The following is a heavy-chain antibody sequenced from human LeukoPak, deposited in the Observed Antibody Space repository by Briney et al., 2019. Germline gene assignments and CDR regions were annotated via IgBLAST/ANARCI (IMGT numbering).Heavy chain of an antibody. V-gene: IGHV1-69*13. CDR2: IIPIFGTA. CDR1: GGTFSSYA. J-gene: IGHJ4*02. D-gene: IGHD5-18*01. CDR3: ASNAGYSYGYGNDY. Sequence: GASVNVSCKASGGTFSSYAISRVRQAPGQGLEWMGGIIPIFGTANYAQKFQGRVTITADESTSTAYMELSSLRSEDTAVYYCASNAGYSYGYGNDYWGQGTLVTVSS.